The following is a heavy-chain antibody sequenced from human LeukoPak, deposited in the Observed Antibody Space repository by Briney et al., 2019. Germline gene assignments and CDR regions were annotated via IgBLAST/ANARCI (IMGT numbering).Heavy chain of an antibody. CDR1: GFTFSSYA. CDR2: ISGSGGST. V-gene: IGHV3-23*01. CDR3: ARDGKPDGYNSDVDWYFDL. Sequence: TGGSLRLSCAASGFTFSSYAMSWVRQAPGKGLEWVSAISGSGGSTYYADSVKGRFTISRDNSKNTLYLQMNSLRAEDTAVYYCARDGKPDGYNSDVDWYFDLWGRGTLVTVSS. D-gene: IGHD5-24*01. J-gene: IGHJ2*01.